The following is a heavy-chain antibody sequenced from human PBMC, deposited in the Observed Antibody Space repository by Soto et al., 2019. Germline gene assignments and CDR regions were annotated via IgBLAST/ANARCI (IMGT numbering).Heavy chain of an antibody. CDR1: GFTFRNYG. Sequence: QVQLVESGGGVVQPGRSLRLSCAASGFTFRNYGLHWVRQAPGKGLEWVAVISYDGSNTYYTDSVKGRFTISRDNFQNRRYLQMDSMRTEDTDVYYCAKGDLDTSMAMAFDYWGQGTLVTVSS. D-gene: IGHD5-18*01. CDR2: ISYDGSNT. J-gene: IGHJ4*02. CDR3: AKGDLDTSMAMAFDY. V-gene: IGHV3-30*18.